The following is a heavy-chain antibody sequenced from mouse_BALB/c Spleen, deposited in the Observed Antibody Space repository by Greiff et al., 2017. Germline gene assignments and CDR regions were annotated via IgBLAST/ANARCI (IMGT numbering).Heavy chain of an antibody. V-gene: IGHV5-17*02. CDR2: ISSGSSTI. J-gene: IGHJ4*01. D-gene: IGHD1-2*01. CDR1: GFTFSSFG. CDR3: ARTFTTATAMDY. Sequence: EVQLQESGGGLVQPGGSRKLSCAASGFTFSSFGMHWVRQAPEKGLEWVAYISSGSSTIYYADTVKGRFTISRDNPKNTLFLQMTSLRSEDTAMYYCARTFTTATAMDYWGQGTSVTVSS.